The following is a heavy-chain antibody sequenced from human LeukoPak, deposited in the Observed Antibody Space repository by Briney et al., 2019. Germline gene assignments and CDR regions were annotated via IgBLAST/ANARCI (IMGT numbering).Heavy chain of an antibody. J-gene: IGHJ6*02. CDR3: ARDFYIPGYDSSGSTAYYYYGMDV. D-gene: IGHD3-22*01. Sequence: SETLSLTCSVSGGSISSYYWSWIRQPPGKGLEWIGYISYSGSTNSNPSLKSRVTMSVDTSKNQFSLKLSSVTAADTAVYYCARDFYIPGYDSSGSTAYYYYGMDVWGQGTTVTVSS. CDR2: ISYSGST. CDR1: GGSISSYY. V-gene: IGHV4-59*01.